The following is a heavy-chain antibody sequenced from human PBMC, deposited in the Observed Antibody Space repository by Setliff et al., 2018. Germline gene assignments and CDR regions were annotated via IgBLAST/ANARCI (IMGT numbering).Heavy chain of an antibody. V-gene: IGHV4-39*07. CDR2: IYHSGST. CDR1: GGSISSSSYY. D-gene: IGHD5-12*01. J-gene: IGHJ4*02. CDR3: ARSGWLREYYFDY. Sequence: SETLSLTCTVSGGSISSSSYYWGWIRQPPGKGLEWIGSIYHSGSTYYNPSLKSRVTISVDTSKNQFSLKLSSVTAADTAVYYCARSGWLREYYFDYWGQGTLVTVSS.